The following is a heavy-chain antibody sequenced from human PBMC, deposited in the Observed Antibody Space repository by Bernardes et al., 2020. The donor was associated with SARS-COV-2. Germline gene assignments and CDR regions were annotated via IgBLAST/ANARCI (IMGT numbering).Heavy chain of an antibody. CDR3: ARPSRSGSYYTGMDV. CDR1: GGSFSGYY. J-gene: IGHJ6*02. D-gene: IGHD3-10*01. CDR2: INHSGST. V-gene: IGHV4-34*01. Sequence: SETLSLTCAVYGGSFSGYYWSWIRQPPGKGLEWIGEINHSGSTNYNPSLKSRVTISVDTSKNQFSLKLSSVTAADTAVYYCARPSRSGSYYTGMDVWGQGTTVTVSS.